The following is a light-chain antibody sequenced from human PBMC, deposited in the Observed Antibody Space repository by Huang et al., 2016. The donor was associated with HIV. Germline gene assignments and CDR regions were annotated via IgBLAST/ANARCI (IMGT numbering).Light chain of an antibody. Sequence: EIVLTQSPATLSLSPGERVTLTCRASQSINKFLAWNQQKPGQVPRLRNCDASKRATGIPARFSGGGSGTDFTVTISSLEREDFAVYYCHKRSAWPHTFGQGTKLEIK. J-gene: IGKJ2*01. CDR1: QSINKF. V-gene: IGKV3-11*01. CDR2: DAS. CDR3: HKRSAWPHT.